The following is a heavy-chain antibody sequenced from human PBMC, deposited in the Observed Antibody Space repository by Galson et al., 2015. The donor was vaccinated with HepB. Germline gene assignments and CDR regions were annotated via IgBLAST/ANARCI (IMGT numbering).Heavy chain of an antibody. CDR1: GFTFSNYA. D-gene: IGHD5-12*01. V-gene: IGHV3-23*01. J-gene: IGHJ4*02. CDR2: VSDSGATT. CDR3: AKPAVVAADYVDF. Sequence: SLRLSCAASGFTFSNYAMTWVRQAPGKGLEWVSSVSDSGATTYYADSVKGRFTISRDNSKHTLYLQMNSLSAEDTAVYYCAKPAVVAADYVDFWGQGTLVTVSS.